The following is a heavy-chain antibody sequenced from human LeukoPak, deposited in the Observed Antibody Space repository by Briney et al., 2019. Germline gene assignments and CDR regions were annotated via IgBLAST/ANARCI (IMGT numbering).Heavy chain of an antibody. Sequence: GGSLRPSCAASGFTFSSYAMHWVRQAPGKGLEWVAVISYDGSNKYYADSVKGRFTISRDNSKNTLYLQMNSLRAEDTAVYYCARPSVGIAAAGGFDPWGQGTLVTVSS. CDR3: ARPSVGIAAAGGFDP. D-gene: IGHD6-13*01. J-gene: IGHJ5*02. CDR2: ISYDGSNK. CDR1: GFTFSSYA. V-gene: IGHV3-30-3*01.